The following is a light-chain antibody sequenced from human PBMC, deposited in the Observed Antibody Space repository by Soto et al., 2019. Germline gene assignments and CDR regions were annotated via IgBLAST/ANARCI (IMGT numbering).Light chain of an antibody. CDR1: QTIGDY. CDR3: QQSYSFPDT. CDR2: SAS. Sequence: IQMTQSQSSLSASIGDRVTITCRASQTIGDYLNWYQQKPGRAPTLLIYSASSLQSGVPSRFSGSGSRTDFTLTISSLQPEDFATYYCQQSYSFPDTFGQGTKVDIK. V-gene: IGKV1-39*01. J-gene: IGKJ2*01.